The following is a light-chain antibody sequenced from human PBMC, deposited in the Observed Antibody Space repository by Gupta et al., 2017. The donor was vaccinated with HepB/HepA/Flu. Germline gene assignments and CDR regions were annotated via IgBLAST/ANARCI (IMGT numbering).Light chain of an antibody. J-gene: IGKJ1*01. CDR1: QTINSH. CDR2: NRS. CDR3: QQYNLWPRT. Sequence: EIVMTQSPATLSVSPGERATLSCRASQTINSHVAWYQQKPGQAPRLLIFNRSTRGTAIPARFSVSGSGSEFTLTISSLQSEDFVVYYCQQYNLWPRTFGQGTKVEIK. V-gene: IGKV3-15*01.